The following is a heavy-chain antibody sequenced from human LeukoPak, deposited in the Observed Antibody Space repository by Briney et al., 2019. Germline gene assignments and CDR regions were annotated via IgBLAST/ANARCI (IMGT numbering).Heavy chain of an antibody. Sequence: SETLSLTCDVSGGSISSGYWWSWVRQPPGKGLEWIGEIHHSGSTNYNPSLESRVTISVDKSKNQFSVMLTPVTAADTAVYYCARNAYYSADYWGQGTLVTVSS. CDR3: ARNAYYSADY. CDR2: IHHSGST. J-gene: IGHJ4*02. D-gene: IGHD2/OR15-2a*01. V-gene: IGHV4-4*02. CDR1: GGSISSGYW.